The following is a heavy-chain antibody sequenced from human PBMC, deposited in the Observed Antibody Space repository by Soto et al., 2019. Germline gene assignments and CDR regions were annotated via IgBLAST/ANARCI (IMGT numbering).Heavy chain of an antibody. Sequence: GGSLRLSCAASGFTFSSYTMHWVRQAPGKGLEWVSSISSGSSLLYYADSVRGRFTISRDNAKNSLYLQMNSLRADDTAVYYCARVPDSSAYYYYFDYWGQGTLVPVSS. V-gene: IGHV3-21*01. D-gene: IGHD3-22*01. CDR3: ARVPDSSAYYYYFDY. J-gene: IGHJ4*02. CDR1: GFTFSSYT. CDR2: ISSGSSLL.